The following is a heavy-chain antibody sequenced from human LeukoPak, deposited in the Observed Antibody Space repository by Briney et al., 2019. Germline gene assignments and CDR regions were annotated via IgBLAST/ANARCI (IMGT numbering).Heavy chain of an antibody. D-gene: IGHD3-16*01. CDR1: GFTFSSYA. Sequence: GGPLRLSCAASGFTFSSYAMHWVRQAPGKGLEWVAVISYDGSNKYYADSVKGRFTISRDNSKNTLYLQMNSLRAEDTAVYYCARVMGRGAMAPFDYWGQGTLVTVSS. CDR2: ISYDGSNK. J-gene: IGHJ4*02. CDR3: ARVMGRGAMAPFDY. V-gene: IGHV3-30-3*01.